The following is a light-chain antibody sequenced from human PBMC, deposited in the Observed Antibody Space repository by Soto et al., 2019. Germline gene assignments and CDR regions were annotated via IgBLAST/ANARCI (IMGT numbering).Light chain of an antibody. Sequence: DIVLTQSPVPLSLSPGQGAAPSCTASQSISNYLAWYQQKPGQAPRLLIYDASNRATGTPARFSGSGSGTDFTRTISSLEPEEFAVYYCQQRSNWPPSITLGQGTRLEIK. CDR1: QSISNY. CDR2: DAS. CDR3: QQRSNWPPSIT. J-gene: IGKJ5*01. V-gene: IGKV3-11*01.